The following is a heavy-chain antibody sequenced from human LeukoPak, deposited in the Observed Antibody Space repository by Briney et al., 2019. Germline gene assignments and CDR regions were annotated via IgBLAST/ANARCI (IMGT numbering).Heavy chain of an antibody. Sequence: ASVKVSCKASGYTFTSYGISWVRQAPGQGLEWMGWISAYNGNTNYAQKLQGRVTMTTDTSTSTAYMELRSLRSDDTAVYYCARVAYSSSWYFVGYFDYWGQGTLVTVSS. V-gene: IGHV1-18*01. CDR1: GYTFTSYG. CDR3: ARVAYSSSWYFVGYFDY. CDR2: ISAYNGNT. D-gene: IGHD6-13*01. J-gene: IGHJ4*02.